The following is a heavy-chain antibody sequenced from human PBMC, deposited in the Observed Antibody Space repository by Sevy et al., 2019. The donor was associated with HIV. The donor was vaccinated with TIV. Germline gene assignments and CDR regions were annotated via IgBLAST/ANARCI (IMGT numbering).Heavy chain of an antibody. CDR3: ATTKDYYDNSGDPFDY. V-gene: IGHV1-24*01. CDR1: GSTLTRLS. CDR2: FDPEDGKT. J-gene: IGHJ4*02. Sequence: ASVKVSCKVSGSTLTRLSMHWVRQAPGKGLEWMASFDPEDGKTVYAQKFQGRVTMTEDTSTDTAYMGLSSLRSEDTAVYYCATTKDYYDNSGDPFDYWGLGTLVTVSS. D-gene: IGHD3-22*01.